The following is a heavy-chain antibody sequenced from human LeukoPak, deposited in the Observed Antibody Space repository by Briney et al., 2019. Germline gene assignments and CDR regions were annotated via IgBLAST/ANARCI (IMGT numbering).Heavy chain of an antibody. V-gene: IGHV1-2*02. D-gene: IGHD2-21*01. CDR3: AVAPGDY. CDR2: INPNSGGT. J-gene: IGHJ4*02. CDR1: GYTFTGYY. Sequence: ASVKVSCKASGYTFTGYYMHWVRQAPGQGLEWMGWINPNSGGTNFAQKFQGRVSMTRDTSISSVYMELTTLTSDDTALYYCAVAPGDYWGQGTLVSVSA.